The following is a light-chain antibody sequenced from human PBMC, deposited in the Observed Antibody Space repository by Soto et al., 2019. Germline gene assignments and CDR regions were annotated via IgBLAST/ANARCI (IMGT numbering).Light chain of an antibody. Sequence: PVLTHPASGTGVHGQRGTISNTRSSSNIGAGYDVHWYQQPPGTAPKLLIYGNSNRPSGVPDRFSGSKSGTSASLAITGLQAEDEADYYCQSYDSSLSALYVFGTGTKVTVL. CDR1: SSNIGAGYD. CDR3: QSYDSSLSALYV. CDR2: GNS. V-gene: IGLV1-40*01. J-gene: IGLJ1*01.